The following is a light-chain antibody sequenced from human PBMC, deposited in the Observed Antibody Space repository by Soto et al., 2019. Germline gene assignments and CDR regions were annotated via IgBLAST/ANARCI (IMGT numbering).Light chain of an antibody. CDR1: QSISSW. CDR2: KAS. CDR3: KQFNSYSWT. V-gene: IGKV1-5*03. Sequence: DIPMTQSPSTLSASVGDRVTITCRASQSISSWLAWYQRKPGKAHKLLIYKASNLESGVLSRCSGSGSGTEFTLTISSLQADDFATYYFKQFNSYSWTFGQGTKVEIK. J-gene: IGKJ1*01.